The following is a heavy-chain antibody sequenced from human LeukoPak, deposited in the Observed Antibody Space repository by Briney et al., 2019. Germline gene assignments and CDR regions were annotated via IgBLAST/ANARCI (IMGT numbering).Heavy chain of an antibody. D-gene: IGHD6-19*01. Sequence: GGSLRLSCAAPGFIFDNYAIHWVRQAPGKGLEWVSLISGDGGSTFYADSVRGRFTISRDNTRKSLSLQMSSQRSEDTALYYCARESETSGWYDYWGQGTLVTVSS. CDR2: ISGDGGST. J-gene: IGHJ4*02. CDR3: ARESETSGWYDY. V-gene: IGHV3-43*02. CDR1: GFIFDNYA.